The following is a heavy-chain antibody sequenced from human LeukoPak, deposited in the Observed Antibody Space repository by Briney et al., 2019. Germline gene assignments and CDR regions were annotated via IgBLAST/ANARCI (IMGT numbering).Heavy chain of an antibody. CDR2: ISDNRRRT. CDR1: GFTFSNFG. Sequence: PGGSLRLSCAASGFTFSNFGLNWVRQAPGKGLEWVAFISDNRRRTYYLESVEGLFTISRDDSKNTLYLQMNSLRVEDTAVYYCARDRIGKYSIDYWGQGTLVTVSS. V-gene: IGHV3-33*08. D-gene: IGHD2-15*01. J-gene: IGHJ4*02. CDR3: ARDRIGKYSIDY.